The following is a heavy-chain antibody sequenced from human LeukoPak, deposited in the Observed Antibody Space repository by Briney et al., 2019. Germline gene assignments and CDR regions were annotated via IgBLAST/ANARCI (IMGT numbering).Heavy chain of an antibody. CDR1: GGSISTYY. J-gene: IGHJ4*02. CDR2: IYYSGST. V-gene: IGHV4-59*08. CDR3: ASSYSSGWYVFDY. Sequence: PSETLSLTCTVSGGSISTYYWSWIRQPPGKGLEWIACIYYSGSTVYNPSLRSRVTISVDTSKNQFSLKLSSVTAADTAVYYCASSYSSGWYVFDYWGQGTLVTVSS. D-gene: IGHD6-19*01.